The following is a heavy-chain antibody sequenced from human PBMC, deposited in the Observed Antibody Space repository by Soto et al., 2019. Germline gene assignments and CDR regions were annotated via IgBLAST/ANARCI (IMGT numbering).Heavy chain of an antibody. Sequence: SETLSLTCTVSGGSIGSGDYYWSWIRQPPGKGLEWIGYIYYSGSTYYNPSLKSRVTISVDTSKNQFSLKLSSVTAADTAVYYCASTRSDRWFDYWGQGTLVTVSS. D-gene: IGHD2-2*01. V-gene: IGHV4-30-4*01. CDR1: GGSIGSGDYY. CDR3: ASTRSDRWFDY. CDR2: IYYSGST. J-gene: IGHJ4*02.